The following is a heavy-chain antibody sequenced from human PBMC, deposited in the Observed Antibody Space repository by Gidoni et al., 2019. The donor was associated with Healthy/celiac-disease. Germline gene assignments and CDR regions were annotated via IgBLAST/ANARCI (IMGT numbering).Heavy chain of an antibody. CDR2: IKQDGSEK. J-gene: IGHJ4*02. Sequence: EVQLAESGGGLVQPGGSLRLSCAASGFSFSSYWMSWVRQAPGKGLEWVANIKQDGSEKYYVDSVKGRFTISRDNAKNSLYLPMNSLRAEDTALYYCARDFYGSGSYNHYDYWGQGTLVTVSS. CDR3: ARDFYGSGSYNHYDY. CDR1: GFSFSSYW. D-gene: IGHD3-10*01. V-gene: IGHV3-7*05.